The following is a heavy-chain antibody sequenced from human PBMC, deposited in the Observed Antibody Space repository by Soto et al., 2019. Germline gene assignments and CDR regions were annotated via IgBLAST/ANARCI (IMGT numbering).Heavy chain of an antibody. V-gene: IGHV1-18*01. Sequence: QVQLVQSGAEVKNPGASVKVSCKASGYTFTSYGISWVRPAPGKGLEWMGWISAYTGNPNYAQKLQGRVTMTTDTSTSTAYLELRSLRSDDTAVYYCARAGIVGANPLFDSWGQGTLVTVSS. CDR2: ISAYTGNP. D-gene: IGHD1-26*01. CDR3: ARAGIVGANPLFDS. J-gene: IGHJ5*01. CDR1: GYTFTSYG.